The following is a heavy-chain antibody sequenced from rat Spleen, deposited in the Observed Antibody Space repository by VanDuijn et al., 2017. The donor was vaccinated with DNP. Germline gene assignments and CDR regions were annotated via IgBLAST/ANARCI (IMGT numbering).Heavy chain of an antibody. CDR3: TRGVTTVVTGWFAY. CDR1: GYSLTSYG. Sequence: VQLKESGPGLAQPSQTLSLTCTVSGYSLTSYGVSWARQPPGKGLEWIAARSSGGSTYYNSALKSRLSIDRDTSKSQVFLKMNSLQTEDTAIYCCTRGVTTVVTGWFAYWGQGTLVTVSS. CDR2: RSSGGST. D-gene: IGHD1-1*01. J-gene: IGHJ3*01. V-gene: IGHV2S12*01.